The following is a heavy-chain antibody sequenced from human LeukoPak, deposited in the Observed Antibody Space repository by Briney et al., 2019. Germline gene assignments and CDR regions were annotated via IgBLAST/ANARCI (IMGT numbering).Heavy chain of an antibody. CDR2: ISYSGST. CDR1: GGSVSSYY. Sequence: PSETLSLTCTVSGGSVSSYYWSWIRQPPGKGLEWIAYISYSGSTNYNPSLKSRVTISVDTSKNQFSLKLSSVTAADTAVYYCAREYSSSSGRRAFDVWGQGTMVTVSS. J-gene: IGHJ3*01. CDR3: AREYSSSSGRRAFDV. V-gene: IGHV4-59*08. D-gene: IGHD6-6*01.